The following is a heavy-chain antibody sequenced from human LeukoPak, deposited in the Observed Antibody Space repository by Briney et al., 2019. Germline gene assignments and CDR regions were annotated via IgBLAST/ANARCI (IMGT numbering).Heavy chain of an antibody. V-gene: IGHV4-39*07. CDR3: ASLSSGSYNWFDP. CDR2: IYYSGST. D-gene: IGHD1-26*01. J-gene: IGHJ5*02. Sequence: SETLSLTCTVSVGSISSSSYYWGWIRQPPGKGLEWVGSIYYSGSTYYNPSLKSRVTISVDTSKNQFSLRLSSVTAADTAVYYCASLSSGSYNWFDPWGQGTLVTVSS. CDR1: VGSISSSSYY.